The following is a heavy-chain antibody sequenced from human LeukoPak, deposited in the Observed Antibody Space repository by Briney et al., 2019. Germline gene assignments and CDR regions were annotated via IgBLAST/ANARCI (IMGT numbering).Heavy chain of an antibody. CDR2: IYYSGST. D-gene: IGHD1-26*01. Sequence: PSQTLSLTCTVSGGSISSGGYYWSWIRQHPGKGLEWIGYIYYSGSTYYNPSLKSRVTISVDTSKNQFSLKLISVTAADTAVYYCARDVTGGSYFDYWGQGTLVTVSS. CDR1: GGSISSGGYY. CDR3: ARDVTGGSYFDY. V-gene: IGHV4-31*03. J-gene: IGHJ4*02.